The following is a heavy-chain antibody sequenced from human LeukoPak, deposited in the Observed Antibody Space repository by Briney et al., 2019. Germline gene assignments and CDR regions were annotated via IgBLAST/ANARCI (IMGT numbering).Heavy chain of an antibody. CDR2: ISAYNGNT. Sequence: ASVKVSCKASGYTFTSYGISWVRQAPGQGLEWMGWISAYNGNTNYAQKLQGRVTMTTDTSTSTAYMELSSLRSEDTAVYYCARAHYDFWSGYQFNWFDPWGQGTLVTVSS. J-gene: IGHJ5*02. V-gene: IGHV1-18*01. D-gene: IGHD3-3*01. CDR3: ARAHYDFWSGYQFNWFDP. CDR1: GYTFTSYG.